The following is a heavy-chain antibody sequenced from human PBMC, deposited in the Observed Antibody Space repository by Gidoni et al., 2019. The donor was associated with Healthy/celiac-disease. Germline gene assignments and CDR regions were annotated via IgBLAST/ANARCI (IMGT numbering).Heavy chain of an antibody. Sequence: QVQLQESGPGLVKPSETLSLTCTVSGGSISSSSYYWGWIRQPPGKGLEWIGSIYYSGSTYYNPSLKRRVTISVDTSKKQFSLKLSSVTAADTAVYYCARHDTTGTVLNWFDPWGQGTLVTVSS. CDR1: GGSISSSSYY. D-gene: IGHD1-1*01. CDR2: IYYSGST. V-gene: IGHV4-39*01. J-gene: IGHJ5*02. CDR3: ARHDTTGTVLNWFDP.